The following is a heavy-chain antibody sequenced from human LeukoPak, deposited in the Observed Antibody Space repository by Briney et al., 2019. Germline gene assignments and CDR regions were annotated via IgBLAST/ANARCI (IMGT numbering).Heavy chain of an antibody. CDR3: AIVVPAAILRGYYFDY. D-gene: IGHD2-2*02. CDR1: GYHFTSYW. V-gene: IGHV5-51*01. CDR2: IYPGDSDT. Sequence: GESLKISCKGSGYHFTSYWIGWVRQMPGKGLEWMGIIYPGDSDTRYSTSFQGQVTISADKSISTAYLQWSSLKASDTAMFYCAIVVPAAILRGYYFDYWGRGTLVTVSS. J-gene: IGHJ4*02.